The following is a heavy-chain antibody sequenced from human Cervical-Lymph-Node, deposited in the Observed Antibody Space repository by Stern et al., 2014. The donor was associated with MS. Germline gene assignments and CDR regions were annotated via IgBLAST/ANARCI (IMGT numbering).Heavy chain of an antibody. V-gene: IGHV5-51*01. CDR3: ARRHCSSSHYYYGMDV. Sequence: VQLVQSGAEVKKPGESLKISCQGSGYSFSSHWIAWVRQMPGKGLEWMGIIYPGDSDTRYSPSFQGQVTFPADKSINTAYLQWSSLKATDSAIFYCARRHCSSSHYYYGMDVWGQGTTVLVSS. J-gene: IGHJ6*02. D-gene: IGHD6-6*01. CDR1: GYSFSSHW. CDR2: IYPGDSDT.